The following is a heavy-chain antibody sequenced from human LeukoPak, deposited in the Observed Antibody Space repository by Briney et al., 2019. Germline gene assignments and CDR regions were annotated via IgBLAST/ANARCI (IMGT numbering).Heavy chain of an antibody. CDR2: IYYSGST. Sequence: PSETLSLTCTVPGGSISSYYWSWIRQPPGKGLEWIGYIYYSGSTNYNPSLKSRVTISVDTSKNQFSLKLSSVTAADTAVYYCVKGWYGNFFYYGMDVWGQGTTVTVSS. D-gene: IGHD6-19*01. J-gene: IGHJ6*02. CDR1: GGSISSYY. CDR3: VKGWYGNFFYYGMDV. V-gene: IGHV4-59*08.